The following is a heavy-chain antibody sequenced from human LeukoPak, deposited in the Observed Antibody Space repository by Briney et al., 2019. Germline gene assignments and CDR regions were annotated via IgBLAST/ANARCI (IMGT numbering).Heavy chain of an antibody. D-gene: IGHD6-13*01. J-gene: IGHJ4*02. CDR2: ISSGSTYI. V-gene: IGHV3-21*01. CDR3: ARDPGYSSSPYYFDY. CDR1: GSTFSSYA. Sequence: GGSLRLSCAASGSTFSSYAMHWVRQAPGKGLEWVSSISSGSTYIYYADSVKGRFTISRDNAKNSLYLQMNSLRAEDTAVYYCARDPGYSSSPYYFDYWGQGTLVTVSS.